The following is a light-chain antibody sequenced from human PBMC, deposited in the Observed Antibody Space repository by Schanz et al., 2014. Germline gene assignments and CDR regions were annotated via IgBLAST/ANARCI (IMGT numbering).Light chain of an antibody. CDR2: AAS. Sequence: IQLTQSPSSLSASVGDRVTITCRASQGISSYLAWYQQKPGKAPKLLIYAASTLQSGVPSRFSGSGSGTEFTLTISSLQPDDFATYSCQQYASFSWTFGQGTKVEIK. CDR3: QQYASFSWT. V-gene: IGKV1-9*01. J-gene: IGKJ1*01. CDR1: QGISSY.